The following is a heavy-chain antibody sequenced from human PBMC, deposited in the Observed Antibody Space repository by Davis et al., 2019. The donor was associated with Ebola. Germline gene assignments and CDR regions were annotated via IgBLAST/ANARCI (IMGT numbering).Heavy chain of an antibody. Sequence: GGSLRLSCAASGFAFRNYVFSWVRQAPGKGLEWVSTLGTSADTYYADSVKGRFTISRDNSKNTLYLQMNGLRVEDTAIYYCAKDTSNIWFDIWGQGTNVTVSS. CDR1: GFAFRNYV. CDR2: LGTSADT. D-gene: IGHD1-26*01. V-gene: IGHV3-23*01. J-gene: IGHJ3*02. CDR3: AKDTSNIWFDI.